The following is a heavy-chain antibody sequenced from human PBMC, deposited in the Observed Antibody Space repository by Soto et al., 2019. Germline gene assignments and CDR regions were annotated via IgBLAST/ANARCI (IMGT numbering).Heavy chain of an antibody. CDR1: GGSISSYY. Sequence: PSETLSLTCTVSGGSISSYYWSWIRQPPGKGLEWIGYIYYSGSTNYNPSLKSRVTISVDTSKNQFSLKLSSVTAADTAVYYCARDNGYSYGYGLDYWGQGTRVTVSS. D-gene: IGHD5-18*01. CDR2: IYYSGST. V-gene: IGHV4-59*01. CDR3: ARDNGYSYGYGLDY. J-gene: IGHJ4*02.